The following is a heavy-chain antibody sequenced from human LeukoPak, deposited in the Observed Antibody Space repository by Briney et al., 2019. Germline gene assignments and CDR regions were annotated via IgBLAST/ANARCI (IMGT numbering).Heavy chain of an antibody. CDR1: GFTFSSYA. CDR2: ISASGVTT. D-gene: IGHD2-15*01. Sequence: PGGSLRLSCAVSGFTFSSYAMSWVRQAPGKGLEWVSGISASGVTTDSADSVKGRFTISRDNSKNTLYLQMNSLRAEDTAVYYCAKDSRDCSGGSCYGYWGQGTLVTVSS. J-gene: IGHJ4*02. V-gene: IGHV3-23*01. CDR3: AKDSRDCSGGSCYGY.